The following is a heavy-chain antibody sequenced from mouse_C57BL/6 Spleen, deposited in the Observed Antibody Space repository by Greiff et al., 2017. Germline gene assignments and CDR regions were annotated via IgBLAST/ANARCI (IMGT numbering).Heavy chain of an antibody. D-gene: IGHD2-3*01. V-gene: IGHV5-17*01. CDR3: ARGVYDGYYEGAMDY. CDR1: GFTFSDYG. J-gene: IGHJ4*01. CDR2: ISSGSSTI. Sequence: EVKLMESGGGLVKPGGSLKLSCAASGFTFSDYGMHWVRQAPEKGLEWVAYISSGSSTIYYADTVKGRFTISRDNAKNTLFLQMTSLRSEDTAMYYCARGVYDGYYEGAMDYWGQGTSVTVSS.